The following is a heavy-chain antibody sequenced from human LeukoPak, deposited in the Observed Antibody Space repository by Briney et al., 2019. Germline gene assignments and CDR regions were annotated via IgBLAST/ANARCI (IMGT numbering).Heavy chain of an antibody. Sequence: SETLSLTCTVSAGSISNYYWSWIRQPPGKGLEWIGFIHYSGSTRYNPSLQSRVTISADTSKNQFSLKLRSVTAADTAVYYCAREASKGYVIWDYWGQGTLVTVSS. CDR1: AGSISNYY. J-gene: IGHJ4*02. CDR3: AREASKGYVIWDY. V-gene: IGHV4-59*12. D-gene: IGHD5-18*01. CDR2: IHYSGST.